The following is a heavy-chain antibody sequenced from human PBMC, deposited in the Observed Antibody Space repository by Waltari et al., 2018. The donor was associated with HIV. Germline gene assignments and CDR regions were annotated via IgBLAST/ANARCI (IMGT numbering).Heavy chain of an antibody. D-gene: IGHD1-26*01. CDR3: ARHALRVGAAYWNFDL. J-gene: IGHJ2*01. Sequence: QLQLQESGPGLVKPSETLSLTCTVSGGSVSSSSYFWGWIRQPPGKGLEGVGRIYYTGMAYYNPSRKIRVTISVDTSKNQFSLKVTSVTAADTAVYYCARHALRVGAAYWNFDLWGRGTLVTVSS. V-gene: IGHV4-39*01. CDR1: GGSVSSSSYF. CDR2: IYYTGMA.